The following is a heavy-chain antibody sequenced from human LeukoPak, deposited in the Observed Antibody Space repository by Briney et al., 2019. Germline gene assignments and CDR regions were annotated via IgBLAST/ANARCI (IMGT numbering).Heavy chain of an antibody. CDR2: IYYSGST. CDR1: GGSISSYY. V-gene: IGHV4-59*01. CDR3: ARSAYYFDY. J-gene: IGHJ4*02. Sequence: SETLSLTCTASGGSISSYYWSWIRQPPGKGLEWIGYIYYSGSTNYNTSLKSRVTISVDTFKNQFSLKLSSVTAADTAVYYCARSAYYFDYWGQGTLVTVSS.